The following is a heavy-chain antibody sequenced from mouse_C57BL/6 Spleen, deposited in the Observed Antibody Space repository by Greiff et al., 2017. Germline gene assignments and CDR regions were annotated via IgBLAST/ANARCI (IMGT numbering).Heavy chain of an antibody. CDR1: GFTFSDYG. V-gene: IGHV5-17*01. D-gene: IGHD2-3*01. Sequence: EVNLVESGGGLVKPGGSLKLSCAASGFTFSDYGMHWVRQAPEKGLEWVAYISSGSSTIYHADTVKGRFTIARDNAKNTLFLQMTSLRSEDTAMYYCASRVDGYYDYAMDYWGQGTSVTVSS. CDR2: ISSGSSTI. CDR3: ASRVDGYYDYAMDY. J-gene: IGHJ4*01.